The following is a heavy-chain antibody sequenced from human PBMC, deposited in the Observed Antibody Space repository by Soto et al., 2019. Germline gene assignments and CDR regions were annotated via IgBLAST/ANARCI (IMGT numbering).Heavy chain of an antibody. CDR2: MNPNSGNT. Sequence: AASVKVSCKASGYTFTSYDINWVRQATGQGLEWMGWMNPNSGNTGYAQKFQGRVTMTRNTSISTAYMELSSLRSEDTAVYYCAKSQSSYSSGWYIGAGGDYGMDVWGQGTTVTVSS. CDR3: AKSQSSYSSGWYIGAGGDYGMDV. V-gene: IGHV1-8*01. CDR1: GYTFTSYD. D-gene: IGHD6-19*01. J-gene: IGHJ6*02.